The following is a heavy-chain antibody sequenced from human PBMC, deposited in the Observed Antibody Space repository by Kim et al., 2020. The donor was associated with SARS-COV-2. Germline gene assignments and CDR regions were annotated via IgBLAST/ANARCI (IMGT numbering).Heavy chain of an antibody. CDR3: ARGFCSGDGCHESY. CDR2: INNENT. J-gene: IGHJ4*02. D-gene: IGHD2-15*01. V-gene: IGHV1-3*01. CDR1: GYTFTNFA. Sequence: ASVKVSCQASGYTFTNFAIHWVRQAPGQGLEWMGRINNENTKYSQKFQGRVTITRDTSARTDYMELSSLRSEDTAVYYCARGFCSGDGCHESYWGQGTLVTVSS.